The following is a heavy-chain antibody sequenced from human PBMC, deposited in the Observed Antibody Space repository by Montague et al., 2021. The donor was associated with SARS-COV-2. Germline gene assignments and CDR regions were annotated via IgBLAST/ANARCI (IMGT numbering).Heavy chain of an antibody. CDR2: IYASGGT. CDR3: GRGVVAATPVVDY. Sequence: SETLSLTCTVSGDSISSFYWNWIRQPAGKGLEWIGRIYASGGTNSXPSLKSRVTMSVYTSKNQFSLKLNSVTAADTAVYYCGRGVVAATPVVDYWGRGTLVTVSS. J-gene: IGHJ4*02. V-gene: IGHV4-4*07. CDR1: GDSISSFY. D-gene: IGHD2-15*01.